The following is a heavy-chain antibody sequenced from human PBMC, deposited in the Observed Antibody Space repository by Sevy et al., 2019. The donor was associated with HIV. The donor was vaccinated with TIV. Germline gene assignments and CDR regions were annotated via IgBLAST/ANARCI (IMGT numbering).Heavy chain of an antibody. J-gene: IGHJ4*02. Sequence: GGSLRLSCAASGFTFSRFGMHWVRQAPGKGLEWVAFIRYDGGNKYYVDSVKGRFTISRDNSKNTLYLQMEALRAEDTAVYYCAKTGTTQLDYWGQGTLVTVSS. CDR2: IRYDGGNK. D-gene: IGHD1-7*01. CDR3: AKTGTTQLDY. V-gene: IGHV3-30*02. CDR1: GFTFSRFG.